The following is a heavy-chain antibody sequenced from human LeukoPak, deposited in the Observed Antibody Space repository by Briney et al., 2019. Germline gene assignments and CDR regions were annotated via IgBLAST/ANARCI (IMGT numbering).Heavy chain of an antibody. Sequence: ASVKVSCKASGYTFTSYGISWVRQAPGQGLEWMGWISAYNGNTNYAQKLQGRVTMTTDTSTSTAYMEPSSLRSEDTAVYYCAAYVLRFLEWLWRDWGQGTLVTVSS. CDR3: AAYVLRFLEWLWRD. D-gene: IGHD3-3*01. CDR2: ISAYNGNT. V-gene: IGHV1-18*01. CDR1: GYTFTSYG. J-gene: IGHJ4*02.